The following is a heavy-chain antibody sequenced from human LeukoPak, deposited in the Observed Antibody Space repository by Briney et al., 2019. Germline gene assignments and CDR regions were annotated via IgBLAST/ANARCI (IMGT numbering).Heavy chain of an antibody. Sequence: ASVKVSCKTSGYTFTGYYMFWVRQAPGQGLEWMAWINPNSGGTNYAQRFQGRVTLTRDTSIATAYMELSSLKSDDTAVYFCARDLYSSATDLYSSAWTGAFDVWGQGTMVTVSS. J-gene: IGHJ3*01. V-gene: IGHV1-2*02. CDR1: GYTFTGYY. D-gene: IGHD6-19*01. CDR2: INPNSGGT. CDR3: ARDLYSSATDLYSSAWTGAFDV.